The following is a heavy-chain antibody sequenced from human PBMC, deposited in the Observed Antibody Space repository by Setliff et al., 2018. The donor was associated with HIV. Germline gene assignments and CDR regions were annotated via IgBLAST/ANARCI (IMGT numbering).Heavy chain of an antibody. V-gene: IGHV3-7*03. CDR2: IKKDGSEK. D-gene: IGHD5-18*01. CDR3: ARGKFGFVDTAMVTLFDY. CDR1: GFTFSSYW. Sequence: GGSLRLSCAASGFTFSSYWMSWVRQAPGKGLEWVANIKKDGSEKYYVDSVKGRFTISRDNAKNSLYLQMNSLRAEDTAVYYCARGKFGFVDTAMVTLFDYLGQGTLVTVSS. J-gene: IGHJ4*02.